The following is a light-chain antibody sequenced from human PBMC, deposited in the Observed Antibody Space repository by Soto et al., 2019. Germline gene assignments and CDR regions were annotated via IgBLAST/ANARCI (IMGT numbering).Light chain of an antibody. Sequence: DIQMTQSPSSLSVSVGDRVTITCRASQVISNYLAWYQQKPGKVPKLLIYAASTLQSGVPSRFSGSGSGTDFTLTISSLQPEDVATYYCQKYNSPPLTFGGGTKVEIK. V-gene: IGKV1-27*01. CDR3: QKYNSPPLT. CDR1: QVISNY. CDR2: AAS. J-gene: IGKJ4*01.